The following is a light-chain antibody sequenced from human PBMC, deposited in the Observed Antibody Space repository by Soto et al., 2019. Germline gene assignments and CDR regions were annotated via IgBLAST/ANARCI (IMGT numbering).Light chain of an antibody. V-gene: IGKV1-5*03. CDR2: KAT. CDR1: QSITTW. CDR3: QRYNDYQYI. Sequence: DIPMTQSPSTLSASVGDRVTITYRASQSITTWLAWYQQKPGKAPKLLIYKATNLQSGVPSRFSGSGSGTEFSLTISSLQPDDFATYYCQRYNDYQYIFGQGTKLEIK. J-gene: IGKJ2*01.